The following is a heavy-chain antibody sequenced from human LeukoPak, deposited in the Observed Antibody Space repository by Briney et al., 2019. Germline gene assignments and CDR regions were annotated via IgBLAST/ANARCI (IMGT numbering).Heavy chain of an antibody. J-gene: IGHJ4*02. CDR1: GFTFSSYG. CDR2: ISSSSSYI. D-gene: IGHD6-19*01. CDR3: ARRGPSVAGPYDY. V-gene: IGHV3-21*01. Sequence: GGSLRLSCAASGFTFSSYGMNWVRQAPGKGLEWVSSISSSSSYIYSADSVKGRFTISRDNAKNSLYLQMNSLRAGDTAVYYCARRGPSVAGPYDYWGQGTLVTVSS.